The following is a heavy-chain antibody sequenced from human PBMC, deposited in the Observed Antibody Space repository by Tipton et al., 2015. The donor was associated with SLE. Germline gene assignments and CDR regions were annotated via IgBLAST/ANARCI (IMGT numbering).Heavy chain of an antibody. Sequence: GSLRLSCAASGFTFRTFDMIWVRQAPGKGLEFISYISSIDNTIYYADSVKGRFTISRDNDENSLFLQMNSLRVEDTGVYFCAREMVYYSAMDVWGQGTTVTVSS. D-gene: IGHD2-8*01. CDR3: AREMVYYSAMDV. V-gene: IGHV3-48*03. CDR1: GFTFRTFD. J-gene: IGHJ6*02. CDR2: ISSIDNTI.